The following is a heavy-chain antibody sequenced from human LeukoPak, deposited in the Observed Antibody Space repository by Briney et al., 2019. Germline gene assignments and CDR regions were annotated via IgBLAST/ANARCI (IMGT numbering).Heavy chain of an antibody. CDR1: GGSISSYY. J-gene: IGHJ5*02. CDR3: ARGGGGRSFDP. Sequence: SETLSLTCTVSGGSISSYYWSWIRQPPGKGLEWIGYIYYSGSTNYNPSLKSRVTISVDTSKNQFSLKLSSVTAADTAVYYCARGGGGRSFDPWGQGTLVTVSS. CDR2: IYYSGST. V-gene: IGHV4-59*01. D-gene: IGHD3-16*01.